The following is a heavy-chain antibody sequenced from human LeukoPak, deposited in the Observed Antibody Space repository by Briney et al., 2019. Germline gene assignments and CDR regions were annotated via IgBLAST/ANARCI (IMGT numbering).Heavy chain of an antibody. J-gene: IGHJ4*02. Sequence: ASVKVSCKASGYTFTSYHINWVRQATGQGLEWMGWMSPNSGDTGYAQQFQGRVTMTRDTSINTVYMELNSLRSEDTAVYYCARDGGVAYCGGDCYPFDYWGQGTLVTVSS. D-gene: IGHD2-21*02. CDR2: MSPNSGDT. V-gene: IGHV1-8*01. CDR1: GYTFTSYH. CDR3: ARDGGVAYCGGDCYPFDY.